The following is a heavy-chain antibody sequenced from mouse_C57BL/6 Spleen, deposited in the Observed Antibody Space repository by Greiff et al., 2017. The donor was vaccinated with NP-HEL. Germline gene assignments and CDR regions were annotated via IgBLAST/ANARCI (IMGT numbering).Heavy chain of an antibody. D-gene: IGHD2-4*01. V-gene: IGHV2-9*01. Sequence: QVQLQQSGPGLVAPSQRLSITCTVSGFSFTSYGVDWVRQPPGKGLEWLGVIWGGGSTNYNSALMSRLSISKDNSKSQVFLKMNSLQTDDTAMYYCAKHLEYDYDELAYWGQGTLVTVSA. CDR3: AKHLEYDYDELAY. CDR1: GFSFTSYG. CDR2: IWGGGST. J-gene: IGHJ3*01.